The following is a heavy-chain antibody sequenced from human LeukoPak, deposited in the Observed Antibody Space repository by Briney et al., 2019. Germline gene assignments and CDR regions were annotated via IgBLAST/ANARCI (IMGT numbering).Heavy chain of an antibody. CDR3: ARGSNYYDSSGYYYFQGYFDY. V-gene: IGHV3-33*01. CDR2: IWYDGSNK. J-gene: IGHJ4*02. CDR1: GFTFRSHG. Sequence: GTSLRLSCAASGFTFRSHGMHWVRQAPGKGLEWVAFIWYDGSNKYYTDSVKGRFTISRDNSKNTLYLQMNSLRAEDTAVYYCARGSNYYDSSGYYYFQGYFDYWGQGTLVTVSS. D-gene: IGHD3-22*01.